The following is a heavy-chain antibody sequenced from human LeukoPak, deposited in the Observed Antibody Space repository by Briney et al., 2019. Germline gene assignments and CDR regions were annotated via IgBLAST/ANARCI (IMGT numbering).Heavy chain of an antibody. Sequence: GGSLRLSCAASGFSFTSYAMHWVRQAPGKGLEWVSGISWNSGTIGYADSVKGRFTISRDNAKNSLYLQMNSLRPEDTALYYCAKDKVFGGELDYWGQGTLVTVSS. CDR1: GFSFTSYA. CDR3: AKDKVFGGELDY. V-gene: IGHV3-9*01. J-gene: IGHJ4*02. D-gene: IGHD3-10*01. CDR2: ISWNSGTI.